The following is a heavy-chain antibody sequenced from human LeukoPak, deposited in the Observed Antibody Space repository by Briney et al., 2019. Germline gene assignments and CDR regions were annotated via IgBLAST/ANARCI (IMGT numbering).Heavy chain of an antibody. J-gene: IGHJ4*02. CDR3: AKEGGDSSGYYRDY. D-gene: IGHD3-22*01. CDR1: GGTFSSYA. V-gene: IGHV1-69*04. CDR2: IIPILGIA. Sequence: GASVKVACKASGGTFSSYAISWVRQAPGQGLEWMGRIIPILGIANYAQKFQGRVTITADKSTSTAYMELSSLRSEDTAVYYCAKEGGDSSGYYRDYWGQGTLVTVSS.